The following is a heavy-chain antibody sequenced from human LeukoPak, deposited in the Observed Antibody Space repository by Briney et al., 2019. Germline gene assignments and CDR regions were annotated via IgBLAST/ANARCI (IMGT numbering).Heavy chain of an antibody. D-gene: IGHD6-6*01. CDR3: ARDLSSSSL. Sequence: PSETLSLTCTVSGGSISSSSYYWGWIRQPPGKGLEWIGSIYYSGSTYYNPSLKSRVTISVDTSKNQFSLKLSSVTAADTAVYYCARDLSSSSLWGQGTLVTVSS. CDR1: GGSISSSSYY. V-gene: IGHV4-39*07. J-gene: IGHJ4*02. CDR2: IYYSGST.